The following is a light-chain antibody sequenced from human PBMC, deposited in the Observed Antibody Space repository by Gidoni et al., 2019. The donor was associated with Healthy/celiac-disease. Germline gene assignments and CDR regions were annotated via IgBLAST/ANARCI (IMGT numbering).Light chain of an antibody. J-gene: IGLJ2*01. V-gene: IGLV3-25*03. Sequence: SYELTQPPSVSVSPGQTARITFSGHALPKQYAYWSQQKPGQATVRVIYKDSERHSGLPERFSGSISGTTVTLTISGVQAEDEADYYCQSADSSGTYVVFGGGTKLTVL. CDR2: KDS. CDR3: QSADSSGTYVV. CDR1: ALPKQY.